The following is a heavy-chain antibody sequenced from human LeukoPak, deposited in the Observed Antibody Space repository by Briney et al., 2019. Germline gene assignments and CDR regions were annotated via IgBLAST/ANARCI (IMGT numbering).Heavy chain of an antibody. CDR2: VTGHTASI. CDR3: ARDSTYYYDSGSSGPHYFDN. D-gene: IGHD3-10*01. Sequence: GGSLRLSCAASGFTFSSYAMSWVRQAPGKGLEWVSTVTGHTASIYYAESVKGRFAISRDNSKNTLYLQMNSLRGEDTAVCYCARDSTYYYDSGSSGPHYFDNWGQGTLVTVSS. CDR1: GFTFSSYA. J-gene: IGHJ4*02. V-gene: IGHV3-23*01.